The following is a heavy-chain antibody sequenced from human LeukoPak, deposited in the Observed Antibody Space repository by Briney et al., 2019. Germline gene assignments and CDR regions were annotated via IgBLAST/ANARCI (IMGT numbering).Heavy chain of an antibody. CDR1: GGSFSGYY. D-gene: IGHD1-26*01. V-gene: IGHV4-34*01. J-gene: IGHJ4*02. CDR2: INHSGST. CDR3: ARGKAAWTGSLGY. Sequence: SETLSLTCAVYGGSFSGYYWSWIRQPPGKGLEWIGEINHSGSTNYNPSLTSRVTISVDTSKNQFSLKLSSVTAADTAVYYCARGKAAWTGSLGYWGQGTLVTVSS.